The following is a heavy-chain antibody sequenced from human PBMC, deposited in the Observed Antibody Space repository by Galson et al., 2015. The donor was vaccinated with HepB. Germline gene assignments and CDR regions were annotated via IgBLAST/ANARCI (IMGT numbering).Heavy chain of an antibody. V-gene: IGHV1-69*04. Sequence: SVKVSCKASGGTFSSYAISWVRQAPGQGLEWMGRIIPILGIANYAQKFQGRVTITADKSTSTAYMELSSLRSEDTAVYYCARARGSGSYEAFDYWGQGTLVTVSS. J-gene: IGHJ4*02. CDR2: IIPILGIA. D-gene: IGHD1-26*01. CDR1: GGTFSSYA. CDR3: ARARGSGSYEAFDY.